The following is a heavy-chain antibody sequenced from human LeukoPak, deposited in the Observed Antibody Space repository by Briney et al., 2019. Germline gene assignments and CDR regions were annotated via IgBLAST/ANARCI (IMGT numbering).Heavy chain of an antibody. CDR3: ARDYGDYGECDY. D-gene: IGHD4-17*01. J-gene: IGHJ4*02. Sequence: MTGGSLRLSCAASGFTFSNAWMSSVRQAPGKGLEWVSSISSSSSYIYYADSVKGRFTISRDNDKNSLYLQMNSLTAEDTAVYYCARDYGDYGECDYWGQGTLVTVSS. CDR1: GFTFSNAW. V-gene: IGHV3-21*01. CDR2: ISSSSSYI.